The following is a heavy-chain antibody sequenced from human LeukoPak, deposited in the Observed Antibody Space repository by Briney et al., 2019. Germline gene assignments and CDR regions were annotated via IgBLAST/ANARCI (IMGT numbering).Heavy chain of an antibody. D-gene: IGHD4-11*01. J-gene: IGHJ4*02. V-gene: IGHV6-1*01. CDR2: TYYRSKWLS. CDR3: ARKGTVTTPFDY. CDR1: GDSFSSNSAA. Sequence: SQTLSLTCAISGDSFSSNSAAWNWIRQSPSRGLEWLGRTYYRSKWLSDYAVSVKSLITIDADTSKNQFSLQLNSVTPEDTAVYYCARKGTVTTPFDYWGQGILVTVSS.